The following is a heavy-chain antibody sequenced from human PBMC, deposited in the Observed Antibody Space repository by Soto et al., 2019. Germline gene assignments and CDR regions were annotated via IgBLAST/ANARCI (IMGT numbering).Heavy chain of an antibody. CDR2: IYWNDDK. CDR1: GFSLSTSGVG. V-gene: IGHV2-5*01. J-gene: IGHJ5*02. Sequence: QITLKESGPTLVKPTQTLTLTCTFSGFSLSTSGVGVGWIRQPPGKALEWLALIYWNDDKRYSPSLKSRLTITKDASKNQVVLTMTDMDPVDPAKYYRARKYDYGVFDPWCQGTLVNVSS. D-gene: IGHD3-16*01. CDR3: ARKYDYGVFDP.